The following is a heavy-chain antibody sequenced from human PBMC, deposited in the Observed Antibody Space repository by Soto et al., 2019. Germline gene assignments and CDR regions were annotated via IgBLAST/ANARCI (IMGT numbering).Heavy chain of an antibody. V-gene: IGHV3-23*01. D-gene: IGHD5-12*01. CDR2: ISGSGGST. Sequence: GGSLRLSCAASGFTFSSYAMSWVRQAPGKGLEWVSAISGSGGSTYYADSVKGRFTISRDNSKNTLYLQMNSLRAEDTAVYYCAKDDSPSPTIQLSYWGQGTLVTVSS. J-gene: IGHJ4*02. CDR1: GFTFSSYA. CDR3: AKDDSPSPTIQLSY.